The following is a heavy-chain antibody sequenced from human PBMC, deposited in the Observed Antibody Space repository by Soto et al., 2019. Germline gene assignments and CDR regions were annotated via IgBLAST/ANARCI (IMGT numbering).Heavy chain of an antibody. Sequence: EVQLLESGGGLVQPGGSLRLSCAASGFTFSSYAMSWVRQAPGKGLEWVSAISGSGGSTYYADSVKGRLTISRDNSKNTLYLQMNSLRAEDTAVYYCAKVSIVVVVAANEDFDYWGQGTLVTVSS. J-gene: IGHJ4*02. D-gene: IGHD2-15*01. V-gene: IGHV3-23*01. CDR3: AKVSIVVVVAANEDFDY. CDR2: ISGSGGST. CDR1: GFTFSSYA.